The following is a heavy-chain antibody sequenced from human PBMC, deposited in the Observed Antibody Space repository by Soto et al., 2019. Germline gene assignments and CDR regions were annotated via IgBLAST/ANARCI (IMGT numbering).Heavy chain of an antibody. Sequence: QVHLEEAGGGVVQPGGSLRLSCVASGFDFRVDLMHWVRQAPGKGLEWVAYVWYDGSNKMYAASVQGRFTISRDNSKNTLYLQMNSLSDDDTAVYYCGRGRWLQPLDYWGQGTLVTVSS. V-gene: IGHV3-33*01. J-gene: IGHJ4*02. D-gene: IGHD3-10*01. CDR1: GFDFRVDL. CDR3: GRGRWLQPLDY. CDR2: VWYDGSNK.